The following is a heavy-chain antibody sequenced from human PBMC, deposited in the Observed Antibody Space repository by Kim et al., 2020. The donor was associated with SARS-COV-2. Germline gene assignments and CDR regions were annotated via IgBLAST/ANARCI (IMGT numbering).Heavy chain of an antibody. J-gene: IGHJ4*01. CDR2: INPSDVST. CDR1: GYTFTNYF. D-gene: IGHD4-17*01. V-gene: IGHV1-46*01. Sequence: ASVKVSCKASGYTFTNYFIHWVRQAPGQGLEWMGIINPSDVSTNYAQKFQGRVTMSRDTSMITAYMELSSLRSEDTAVYYCARDPHSITTVTTTDYYFHY. CDR3: ARDPHSITTVTTTDYYFHY.